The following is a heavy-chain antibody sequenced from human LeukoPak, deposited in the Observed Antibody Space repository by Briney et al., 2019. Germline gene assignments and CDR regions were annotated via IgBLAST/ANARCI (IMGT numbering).Heavy chain of an antibody. Sequence: GGSLRLSCAASGFTFSSYAMHWVRQAPGKGLDGVAVISYDGSNKYYADSVKGRFTISRDNSKNTLYLQMNSLRAKDTAVYYCARDGVYSSSWYLDKYYYYYYGMDVWGQGTTVTVSS. V-gene: IGHV3-30-3*01. J-gene: IGHJ6*02. CDR2: ISYDGSNK. D-gene: IGHD6-13*01. CDR3: ARDGVYSSSWYLDKYYYYYYGMDV. CDR1: GFTFSSYA.